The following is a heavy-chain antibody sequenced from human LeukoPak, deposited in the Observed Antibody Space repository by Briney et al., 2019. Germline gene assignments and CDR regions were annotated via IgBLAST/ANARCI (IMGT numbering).Heavy chain of an antibody. CDR2: IYYSGST. CDR3: ARQGVVGATGFDF. V-gene: IGHV4-39*01. J-gene: IGHJ4*02. CDR1: GGSISELSYY. D-gene: IGHD1-26*01. Sequence: KPSETLSLTCSVSGGSISELSYYWGWLRQPPGKGLEWIGNIYYSGSTYNNPSLESRVVISVDSSRNQFSLKLTSVTATDTAVYYCARQGVVGATGFDFWGQGILVTVSS.